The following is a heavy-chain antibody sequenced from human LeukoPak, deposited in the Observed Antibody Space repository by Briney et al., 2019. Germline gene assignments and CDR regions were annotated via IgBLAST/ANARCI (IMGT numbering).Heavy chain of an antibody. Sequence: PGGSLRLSCAASGFTFSSYAMSWVRQAPGKGLEWVSAISGSGGSTYYADSVKGRFTISRDNAKNSLYLQMNSLRAEDTAVYYCAREDPYYDILTGRYYYFDYWGQGTLVTVSS. J-gene: IGHJ4*02. CDR2: ISGSGGST. CDR3: AREDPYYDILTGRYYYFDY. CDR1: GFTFSSYA. D-gene: IGHD3-9*01. V-gene: IGHV3-23*01.